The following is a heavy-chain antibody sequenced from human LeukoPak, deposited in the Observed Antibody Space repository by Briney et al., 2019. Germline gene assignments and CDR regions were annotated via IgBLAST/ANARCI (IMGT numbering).Heavy chain of an antibody. J-gene: IGHJ4*02. CDR1: GGSISSSSYY. V-gene: IGHV4-39*07. D-gene: IGHD3-10*01. CDR2: IYYSGST. CDR3: ARWGYGSGMLSTDY. Sequence: SETLSLTCTVSGGSISSSSYYWGWIRQPPGKGLEWIGSIYYSGSTNYNPSPKSRVTISVDTSKNQFSLKLSSVTAADTAVYYCARWGYGSGMLSTDYWGQGTLVTVSS.